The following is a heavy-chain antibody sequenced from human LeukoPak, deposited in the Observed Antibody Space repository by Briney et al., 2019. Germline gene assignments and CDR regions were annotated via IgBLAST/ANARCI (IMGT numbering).Heavy chain of an antibody. CDR3: TTGDFWSGYYTD. V-gene: IGHV3-15*01. CDR1: GFTFSNAW. D-gene: IGHD3-3*01. J-gene: IGHJ4*02. CDR2: IKSKTDGGTT. Sequence: PGGSLRLSCAASGFTFSNAWMSWVRQAPGKGLEWVGRIKSKTDGGTTDYAAPGEGRFTISRDDSKNTLYLQMNSLQTEDTAVYYCTTGDFWSGYYTDWGQGTLVTVSS.